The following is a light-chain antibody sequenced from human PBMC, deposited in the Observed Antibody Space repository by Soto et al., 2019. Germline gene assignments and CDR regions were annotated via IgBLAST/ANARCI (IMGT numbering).Light chain of an antibody. CDR3: HQRYNWPPT. CDR1: QSIDSD. J-gene: IGKJ1*01. CDR2: DAS. Sequence: EIVMTQSSATLSVSQGERVILSCRASQSIDSDLAWYQQKPGQAPSLLIYDASNRATGIPARFSGSGSGTDFTLTISILEPEDFAVYYCHQRYNWPPTFGQGTKVDIK. V-gene: IGKV3-11*01.